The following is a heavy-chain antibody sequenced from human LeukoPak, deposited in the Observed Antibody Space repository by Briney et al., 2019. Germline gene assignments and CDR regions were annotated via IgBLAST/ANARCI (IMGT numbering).Heavy chain of an antibody. CDR1: GFTFSSYG. D-gene: IGHD6-6*01. CDR3: AKGGSSSYFFDY. V-gene: IGHV3-30*02. Sequence: GGSLRLSCAASGFTFSSYGMHWVRQAPGKGLDWVAFIRYDGSNKYYADSVKGRFTISRDNSKNTLYLEMNNLRAEDTAVYYCAKGGSSSYFFDYWGQGTLVTVSS. CDR2: IRYDGSNK. J-gene: IGHJ4*02.